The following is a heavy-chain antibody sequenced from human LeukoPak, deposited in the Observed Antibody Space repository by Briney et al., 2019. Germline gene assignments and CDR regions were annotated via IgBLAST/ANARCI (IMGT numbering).Heavy chain of an antibody. CDR1: GLTFSSYW. CDR2: INQDGTEK. J-gene: IGHJ6*03. CDR3: ARDSSSSYYSRGYTYYYYYMDV. V-gene: IGHV3-7*01. Sequence: GGSLRLSCAASGLTFSSYWMTWVRQAPGKGLEWVANINQDGTEKSYVGSVKGRFTISRDNAKNSLFLEMNGLRVEDTAVYYCARDSSSSYYSRGYTYYYYYMDVWGKGTTVTVSS. D-gene: IGHD6-13*01.